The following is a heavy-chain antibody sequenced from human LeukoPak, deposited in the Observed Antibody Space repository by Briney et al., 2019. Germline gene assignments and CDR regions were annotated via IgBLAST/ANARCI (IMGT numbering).Heavy chain of an antibody. J-gene: IGHJ4*02. CDR1: GFSVSNAW. CDR2: IKSKSDGGTT. D-gene: IGHD3-22*01. CDR3: LYYYDSNGYQVDY. Sequence: PGGSLRLSCTASGFSVSNAWMSWVRQAPGKGLEWLGRIKSKSDGGTTDSAAPVKGRFTISRDDLRNMVYLQMNSLKPEDTAVYYALYYYDSNGYQVDYWGQGTLVTVSS. V-gene: IGHV3-15*01.